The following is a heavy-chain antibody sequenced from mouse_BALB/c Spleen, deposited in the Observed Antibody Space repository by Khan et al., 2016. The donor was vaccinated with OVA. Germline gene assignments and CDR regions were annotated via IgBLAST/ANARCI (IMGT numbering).Heavy chain of an antibody. V-gene: IGHV1-4*01. D-gene: IGHD6-1*01. J-gene: IGHJ2*01. Sequence: VELVESGAELARPGASVKMSCKASGYTFTNYSMHWVKQRPGQGLEWIGYINPSSGYTNYNQNFNDKATLTTDRSSNTAYMQLSSLTSDDSAVYYCVRVPSHPYYFDYWGQGTPLTVSS. CDR2: INPSSGYT. CDR3: VRVPSHPYYFDY. CDR1: GYTFTNYS.